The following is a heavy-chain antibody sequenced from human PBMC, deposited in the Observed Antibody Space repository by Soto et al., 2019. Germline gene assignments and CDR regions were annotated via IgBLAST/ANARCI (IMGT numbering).Heavy chain of an antibody. D-gene: IGHD2-8*01. J-gene: IGHJ5*02. CDR3: ARGRNIVLMVYAREYNWFDP. Sequence: PSETLSLTCTVSGGSISSGGYYWSWIRQHPGKGLEWIGYIYYSGSTYYNPSLKSRVTISVDTSKNQFSLKLSSVTAADTAVYYCARGRNIVLMVYAREYNWFDPWGQGTLVTVSS. CDR1: GGSISSGGYY. CDR2: IYYSGST. V-gene: IGHV4-31*03.